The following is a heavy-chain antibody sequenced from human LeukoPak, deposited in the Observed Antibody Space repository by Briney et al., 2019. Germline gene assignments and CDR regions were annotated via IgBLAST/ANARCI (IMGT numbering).Heavy chain of an antibody. CDR2: INPDSGGT. D-gene: IGHD1-14*01. Sequence: ASVKVSCKASGYTFTDYYIHWVRQAPGQGLEWMGWINPDSGGTNYAEKFQGRVTMTRGTSISTAYMELSRLRSDDTAVYYCARVSSEPMGATDYWGQGTLVTVSS. CDR3: ARVSSEPMGATDY. CDR1: GYTFTDYY. V-gene: IGHV1-2*02. J-gene: IGHJ4*02.